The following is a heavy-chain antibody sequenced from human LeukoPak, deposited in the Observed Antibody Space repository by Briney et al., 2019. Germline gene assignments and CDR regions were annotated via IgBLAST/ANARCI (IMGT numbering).Heavy chain of an antibody. CDR2: IKQDGSEK. Sequence: PGGSLRLSCAASGFTFNSYRMSWVRQAPGKGLEWVANIKQDGSEKYYVDSVKGRFTISRDNAKNSLYLQMNSLRAEDTAVYYCARDGLGITGIRSFDYWGQGTLVTVSS. CDR3: ARDGLGITGIRSFDY. CDR1: GFTFNSYR. D-gene: IGHD1-20*01. J-gene: IGHJ4*02. V-gene: IGHV3-7*01.